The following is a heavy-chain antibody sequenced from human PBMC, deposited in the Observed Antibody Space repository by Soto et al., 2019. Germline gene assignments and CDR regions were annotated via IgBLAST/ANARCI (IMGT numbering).Heavy chain of an antibody. CDR3: SRSLNA. J-gene: IGHJ5*02. Sequence: GGSLRLSCAASGFTFSSYWMDWVRQTPGKGLEWVANINQDGSEKNYVDSVKGRFTISRDNAKNSLYLQMSSLTAGDSALYYCSRSLNAWGQGTLVTVSS. D-gene: IGHD2-8*01. V-gene: IGHV3-7*01. CDR1: GFTFSSYW. CDR2: INQDGSEK.